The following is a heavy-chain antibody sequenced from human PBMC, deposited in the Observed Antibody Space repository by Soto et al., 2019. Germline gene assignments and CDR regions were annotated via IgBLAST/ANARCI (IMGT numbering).Heavy chain of an antibody. J-gene: IGHJ6*02. D-gene: IGHD3-22*01. V-gene: IGHV3-30-3*01. CDR3: AREGWYDSSGYYSSSYYYGMDV. Sequence: QVQLVESGGGVVQPGRSLRLSCAASGFTFSSYAMHWVRQAPGKGLEWVAVISYDGSNKYYADSVKGRFTISRDNSKNTLYLQMSSLRAEDTAVYYCAREGWYDSSGYYSSSYYYGMDVWGQGTTVTVSS. CDR2: ISYDGSNK. CDR1: GFTFSSYA.